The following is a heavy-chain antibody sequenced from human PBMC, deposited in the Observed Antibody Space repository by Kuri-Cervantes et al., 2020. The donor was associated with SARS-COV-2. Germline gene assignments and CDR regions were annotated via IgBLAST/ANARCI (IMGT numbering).Heavy chain of an antibody. D-gene: IGHD2-15*01. V-gene: IGHV3-30*04. CDR3: ARGAVVVAATPYFDY. J-gene: IGHJ4*02. Sequence: LSLTCAASGFTFSSYAMHWVRQAPGKGLEWVAVISYDGSNKYYADSVKGRFTISRDNAKNSLYLQMNSLRAEDTAVYYCARGAVVVAATPYFDYWGQGTLVTVSS. CDR2: ISYDGSNK. CDR1: GFTFSSYA.